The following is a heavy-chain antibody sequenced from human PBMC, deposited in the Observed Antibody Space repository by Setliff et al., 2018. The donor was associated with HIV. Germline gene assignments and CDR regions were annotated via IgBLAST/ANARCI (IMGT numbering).Heavy chain of an antibody. D-gene: IGHD3-3*01. Sequence: SETLSLTCTVSGGSISSGTYYWSWIRQHPGKGLEWIGYNYYSGSTYYNPSLKSRVTISVDTSRNRFSLKLSSVTAADTAVYYCARDRSDYYNLPGYFDHWGQGTPVTVSS. CDR3: ARDRSDYYNLPGYFDH. CDR2: NYYSGST. V-gene: IGHV4-31*03. J-gene: IGHJ4*02. CDR1: GGSISSGTYY.